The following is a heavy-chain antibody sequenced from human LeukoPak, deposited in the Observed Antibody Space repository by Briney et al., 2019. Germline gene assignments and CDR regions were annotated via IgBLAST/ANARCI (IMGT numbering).Heavy chain of an antibody. Sequence: ASVKVSCKASGYTFTSYGITWVRQAPGQGLEWMGWINPNSGNTGYTQKFQGRVTMTRDTSISTAYMEVSSLRSEDTAVYYCARTLRRRCSGGSCYSPHLDYWGQGTLVTVSS. J-gene: IGHJ4*02. D-gene: IGHD2-15*01. CDR3: ARTLRRRCSGGSCYSPHLDY. V-gene: IGHV1-8*01. CDR2: INPNSGNT. CDR1: GYTFTSYG.